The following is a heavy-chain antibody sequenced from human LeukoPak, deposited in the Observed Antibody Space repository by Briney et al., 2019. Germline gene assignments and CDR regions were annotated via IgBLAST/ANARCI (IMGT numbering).Heavy chain of an antibody. CDR3: ASSYYYDSSGYANYYYYYMGV. CDR2: IIPIFGTA. V-gene: IGHV1-69*05. Sequence: VASVKVSCKASGCTFSSYAISWVRQAPGQGLEWMGGIIPIFGTANYAQKFQGRVTITTDESTSTAYMELSSLRSEDTAVYYCASSYYYDSSGYANYYYYYMGVWGKGTTVTVSS. D-gene: IGHD3-22*01. J-gene: IGHJ6*03. CDR1: GCTFSSYA.